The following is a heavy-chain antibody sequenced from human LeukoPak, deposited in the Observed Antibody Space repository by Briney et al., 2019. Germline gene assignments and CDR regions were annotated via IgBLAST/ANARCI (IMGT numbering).Heavy chain of an antibody. CDR2: INPNSGGT. V-gene: IGHV1-2*02. Sequence: ASVKVSCKASGYTFTGYYMHWVRQAPGQGLEWMGWINPNSGGTNYAQKFQGRVTMTRDTSISTAYMELSRLRSDDTAVYYCARGKPWLVGSFDYWGQGTLVTVSS. D-gene: IGHD6-19*01. J-gene: IGHJ4*02. CDR1: GYTFTGYY. CDR3: ARGKPWLVGSFDY.